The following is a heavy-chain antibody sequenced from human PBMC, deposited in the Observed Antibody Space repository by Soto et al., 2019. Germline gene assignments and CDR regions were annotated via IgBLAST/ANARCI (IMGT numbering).Heavy chain of an antibody. V-gene: IGHV4-4*02. Sequence: QVQLQESGPGLVRPTGTLSLTCAVSGGSISSSSWWSWVRQPPGKGLEWIGAIYHSGSTNYNPSLKSRVTISVDKSKNQFSLKLSSVTAADAAVYYCARVRALWPWGFGELSYYFDYWGQGTLVTVSS. CDR1: GGSISSSSW. D-gene: IGHD3-10*01. J-gene: IGHJ4*02. CDR2: IYHSGST. CDR3: ARVRALWPWGFGELSYYFDY.